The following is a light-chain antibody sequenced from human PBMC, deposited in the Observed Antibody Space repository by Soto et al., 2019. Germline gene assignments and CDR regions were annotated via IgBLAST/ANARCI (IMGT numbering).Light chain of an antibody. CDR2: AAS. J-gene: IGKJ5*01. Sequence: TQSPSSVSASVGDRVTITCRASQGISSWLAWYQQKPGQAPRLLIYAASSRATDIPDRVSGIGSGTHFTLTISRLEPEDSAVYYCQQYGSSHPITFGQGTRLEIK. V-gene: IGKV3-20*01. CDR3: QQYGSSHPIT. CDR1: QGISSW.